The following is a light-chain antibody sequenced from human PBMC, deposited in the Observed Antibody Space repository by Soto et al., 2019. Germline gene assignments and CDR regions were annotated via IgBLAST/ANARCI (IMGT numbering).Light chain of an antibody. V-gene: IGKV1-5*03. Sequence: QMTQSPSTLSASVGDRVTITCRASQSISNWLAWYQQKPGKAPKILIYKTSSLESGVPSRFSGSGSGTEFTLTISSLQPDDFATYYCQQYNGYRWTFGQGTKVDIK. CDR2: KTS. CDR3: QQYNGYRWT. J-gene: IGKJ1*01. CDR1: QSISNW.